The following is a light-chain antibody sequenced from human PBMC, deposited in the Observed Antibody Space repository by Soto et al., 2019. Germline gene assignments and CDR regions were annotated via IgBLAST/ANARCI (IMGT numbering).Light chain of an antibody. Sequence: EIGLTQSPGTLSLSPGERATLSFRASQSVSSNYLAWYQQKPGQAPRLLIFGASSRATGIPDRFSGSGSGTEFTLTISRLEPEDFAVYYCHQYGISPFGGGTKVDIK. CDR3: HQYGISP. CDR1: QSVSSNY. V-gene: IGKV3-20*01. CDR2: GAS. J-gene: IGKJ4*01.